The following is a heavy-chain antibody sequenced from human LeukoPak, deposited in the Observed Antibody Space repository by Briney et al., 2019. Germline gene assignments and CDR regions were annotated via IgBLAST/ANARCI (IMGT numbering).Heavy chain of an antibody. CDR3: ARGWLAETTVVTPYNY. CDR2: ITPIFRTP. CDR1: GGTFSSTT. V-gene: IGHV1-69*13. D-gene: IGHD2-21*02. Sequence: SVTVSCKASGGTFSSTTINWVRQAPGQGLEWMGGITPIFRTPNYAQKFQGRVTITAVESMSTAYMELSSLRSEDTAVYYCARGWLAETTVVTPYNYWGQGTLVTVSS. J-gene: IGHJ4*02.